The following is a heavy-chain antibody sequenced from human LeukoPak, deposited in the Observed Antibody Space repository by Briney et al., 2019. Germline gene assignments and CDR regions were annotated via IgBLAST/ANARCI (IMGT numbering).Heavy chain of an antibody. J-gene: IGHJ4*02. V-gene: IGHV1-3*01. D-gene: IGHD3-22*01. CDR3: ANPRYDSSGYYYVD. CDR1: GYTFTDYT. CDR2: TNGGSGNT. Sequence: ASEKVSCKASGYTFTDYTMHWLRQAPGQRLDWMGWTNGGSGNTKYSPEFQGRVTITRDTSASTAYMELSSLRSEDTAVYYCANPRYDSSGYYYVDWGQGTLVTVSS.